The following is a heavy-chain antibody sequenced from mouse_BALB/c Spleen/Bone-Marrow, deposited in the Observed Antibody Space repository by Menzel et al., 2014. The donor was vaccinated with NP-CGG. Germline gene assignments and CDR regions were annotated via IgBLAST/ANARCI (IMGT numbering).Heavy chain of an antibody. J-gene: IGHJ3*01. D-gene: IGHD2-4*01. CDR3: TRSDYYDYQAWFAY. CDR2: INPSNGGS. Sequence: QVQLQQPGAELVKPGTSVKLSCKTSGYTFTNYYIYWVKQRPGQGLEWIGEINPSNGGSNFNGKLKSKATLTVDKSSSTAYMQLSSLTSEDSAVYYCTRSDYYDYQAWFAYWGQGTLVTVSA. V-gene: IGHV1S81*02. CDR1: GYTFTNYY.